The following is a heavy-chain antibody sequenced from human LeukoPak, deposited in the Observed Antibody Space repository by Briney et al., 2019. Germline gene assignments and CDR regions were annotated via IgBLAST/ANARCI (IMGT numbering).Heavy chain of an antibody. V-gene: IGHV3-11*01. J-gene: IGHJ3*02. D-gene: IGHD1-7*01. CDR2: ISGSGTTM. CDR1: GFTFSDYY. CDR3: GRDFGLTGTKRSFDI. Sequence: GGSLRLSCAASGFTFSDYYMGWIRQAPGKGLEWLSYISGSGTTMYYADSVKGRFTISGDNAKNSLDLQMNSLRAEDTAVYYCGRDFGLTGTKRSFDIWGQGTMVTVSS.